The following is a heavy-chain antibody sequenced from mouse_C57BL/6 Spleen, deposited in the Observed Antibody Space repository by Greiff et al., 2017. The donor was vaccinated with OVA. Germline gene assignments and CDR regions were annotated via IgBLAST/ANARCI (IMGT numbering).Heavy chain of an antibody. V-gene: IGHV1-74*01. Sequence: QVQLQQPGADLVKPGASLKVSCKASGYTFTSYWMHWVHQPPGQGLEWIGMIHPSDSDTNYNQKIKGKATLTVDKSSGTAYMQLSSLVSEDSAVYYCAPYGVTWYFDVWGTGTTVTVSS. CDR3: APYGVTWYFDV. CDR2: IHPSDSDT. D-gene: IGHD1-1*01. J-gene: IGHJ1*03. CDR1: GYTFTSYW.